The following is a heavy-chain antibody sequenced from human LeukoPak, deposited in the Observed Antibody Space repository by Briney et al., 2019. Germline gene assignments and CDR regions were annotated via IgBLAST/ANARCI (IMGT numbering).Heavy chain of an antibody. J-gene: IGHJ4*02. Sequence: PGGSPRLSCAASGFSFSSYWMTWVRQAPGKGLEWVANIKSGGSEKYYADSVKGRFTTSRDNAKNSLSLQMNSLRVEDTAQYYCAREEWIGELSKFDYWGQGTLVTVSS. CDR2: IKSGGSEK. CDR3: AREEWIGELSKFDY. D-gene: IGHD3-10*01. V-gene: IGHV3-7*01. CDR1: GFSFSSYW.